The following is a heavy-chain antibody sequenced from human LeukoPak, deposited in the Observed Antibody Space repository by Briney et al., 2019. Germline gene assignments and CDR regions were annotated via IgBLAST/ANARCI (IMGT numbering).Heavy chain of an antibody. V-gene: IGHV3-48*01. D-gene: IGHD2-2*01. CDR2: ISSSSSTI. CDR1: GFTFSSYS. Sequence: SGGSLRLSCAASGFTFSSYSMNWVRQAPGKGLEWVSYISSSSSTIYYADSVKGRFTISRDNAKNSLYLQMNSLRAEDTAVYYCAKDRGDCSSTSCYFNWFDPWGQGTLVTVSS. CDR3: AKDRGDCSSTSCYFNWFDP. J-gene: IGHJ5*02.